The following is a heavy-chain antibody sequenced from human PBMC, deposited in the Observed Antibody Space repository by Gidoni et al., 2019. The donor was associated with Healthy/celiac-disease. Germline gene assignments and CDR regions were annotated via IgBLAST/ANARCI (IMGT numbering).Heavy chain of an antibody. CDR1: GFTFSSYS. J-gene: IGHJ3*02. Sequence: EVQLVESGGGLVKPGGSLRLSCAASGFTFSSYSMNWVRQAPGKGLEWVSSISRSSSYIYYADSVKCRFTISRDNAKNSLYLQMNSLRAEETAVYYCASPYYDSSGYYYGENAFDIWGQGTMVTVSS. V-gene: IGHV3-21*01. CDR2: ISRSSSYI. D-gene: IGHD3-22*01. CDR3: ASPYYDSSGYYYGENAFDI.